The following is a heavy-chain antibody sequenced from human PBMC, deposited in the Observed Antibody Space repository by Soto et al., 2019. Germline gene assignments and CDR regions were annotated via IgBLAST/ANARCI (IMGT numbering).Heavy chain of an antibody. Sequence: PSETLSLTCVVSGGSISTGDKSWGWIRQPPGRGLEWIGYVYHSGSTYYNPSLKRRVSISVDRSKNQFSLKLTSVTAADTAVYYCARGLYSSSWYARRWFDPWGQGTLVTVSS. J-gene: IGHJ5*02. V-gene: IGHV4-30-2*01. D-gene: IGHD6-13*01. CDR2: VYHSGST. CDR3: ARGLYSSSWYARRWFDP. CDR1: GGSISTGDKS.